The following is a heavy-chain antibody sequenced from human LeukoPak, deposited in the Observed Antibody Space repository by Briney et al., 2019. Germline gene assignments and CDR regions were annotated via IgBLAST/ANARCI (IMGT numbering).Heavy chain of an antibody. CDR1: GFTFSDYA. D-gene: IGHD1-26*01. CDR3: VKMSGPERRHFFDY. V-gene: IGHV3-23*01. J-gene: IGHJ4*02. CDR2: VNGAGTDT. Sequence: GGSLRLSCEVSGFTFSDYAFAWVRQALGERLAWVSTVNGAGTDTFYAASVKGRFTLSRDNSKKTLSLQMSSLRAEDTAIYYCVKMSGPERRHFFDYWGQGTLAVVSS.